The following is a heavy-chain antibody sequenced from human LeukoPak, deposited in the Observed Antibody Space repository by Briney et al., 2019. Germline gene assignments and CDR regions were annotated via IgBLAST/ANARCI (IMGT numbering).Heavy chain of an antibody. V-gene: IGHV3-74*01. CDR1: GFTFSSYW. CDR2: INSDGSRT. Sequence: QSGGSLRLSCAASGFTFSSYWMHWVRQAPGKGLVWVSRINSDGSRTYYADSVKGRFTISIDNAKNTLYLQMNSLRAEDTAVYYCAREFPTFDYGANFDYWGQGTLVTASS. CDR3: AREFPTFDYGANFDY. D-gene: IGHD4-17*01. J-gene: IGHJ4*02.